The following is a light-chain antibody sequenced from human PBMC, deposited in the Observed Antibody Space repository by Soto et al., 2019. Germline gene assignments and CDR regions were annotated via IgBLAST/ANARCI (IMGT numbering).Light chain of an antibody. CDR2: AAS. Sequence: DIQMTQSPSSLSASVGDRATITCRASQGISNYLAWYQQKPGKEPKLLIYAASTLQSAVPSRFSGSGSGTDFTLTISSLQAEDVATYYCQKYNSAPWTFGQGTKVEIK. CDR1: QGISNY. J-gene: IGKJ1*01. CDR3: QKYNSAPWT. V-gene: IGKV1-27*01.